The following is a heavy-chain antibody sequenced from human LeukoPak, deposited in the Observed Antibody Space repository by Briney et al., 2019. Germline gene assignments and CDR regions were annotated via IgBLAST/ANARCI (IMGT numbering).Heavy chain of an antibody. J-gene: IGHJ3*02. CDR1: GGSIRSGAYF. V-gene: IGHV4-31*03. Sequence: SQTLSLTCTVSGGSIRSGAYFWSWIRRRPGKGLEWIGYIHYSGSAYYNPSLKSRITVSVDTTKNQFSLKLSSVTAADTAVYYCARERDSNYYDSRGYSDAFDIWGQGTMVTVSS. CDR2: IHYSGSA. D-gene: IGHD3-22*01. CDR3: ARERDSNYYDSRGYSDAFDI.